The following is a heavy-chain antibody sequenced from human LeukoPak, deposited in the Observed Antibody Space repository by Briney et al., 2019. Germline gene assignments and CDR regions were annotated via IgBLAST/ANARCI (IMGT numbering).Heavy chain of an antibody. V-gene: IGHV3-23*01. D-gene: IGHD6-19*01. J-gene: IGHJ4*02. CDR1: GFTFSRNS. Sequence: GGSLRLSCAASGFTFSRNSMSWVRQAPGKGLEWVSAISGSGGSTYYADSVKGRFTISRDNSKNTLYLQMNSLRAEDTAVYYCAKDIEYSSGWYVIFDYWGQGTLVTVSS. CDR3: AKDIEYSSGWYVIFDY. CDR2: ISGSGGST.